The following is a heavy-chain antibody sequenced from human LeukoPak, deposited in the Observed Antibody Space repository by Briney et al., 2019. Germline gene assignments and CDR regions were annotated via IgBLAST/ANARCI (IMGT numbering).Heavy chain of an antibody. V-gene: IGHV4-59*01. Sequence: SETLSLTCTVSGGSISSYFWSWIRQPPGKGLEWIGYIYYSGSTNYNPSLKSRVTISVDTSKNQFSLKLSSVTAADTAVYYCAREVTMVRGVIRHNWFDPWGQGTLVTVSS. J-gene: IGHJ5*02. CDR2: IYYSGST. D-gene: IGHD3-10*01. CDR1: GGSISSYF. CDR3: AREVTMVRGVIRHNWFDP.